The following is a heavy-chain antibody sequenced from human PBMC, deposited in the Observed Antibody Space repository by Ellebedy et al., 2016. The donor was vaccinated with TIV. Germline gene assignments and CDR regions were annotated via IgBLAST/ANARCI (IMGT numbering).Heavy chain of an antibody. J-gene: IGHJ4*02. Sequence: PGGSLRLSCAASGFTFRNYATSWVRQAPGKGLEWVSVISGSGGSTYYADSVKGRFTISRDNSKNTLHLQMNSLRAEDTAVYFCARDGIVGGTTEYYFDYWGQGTLVTVSS. V-gene: IGHV3-23*01. CDR3: ARDGIVGGTTEYYFDY. D-gene: IGHD1-26*01. CDR1: GFTFRNYA. CDR2: ISGSGGST.